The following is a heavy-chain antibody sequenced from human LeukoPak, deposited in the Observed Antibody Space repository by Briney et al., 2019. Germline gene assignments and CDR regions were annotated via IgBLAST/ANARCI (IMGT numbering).Heavy chain of an antibody. CDR3: AKGGKWDVMPFDY. CDR2: ISGGGGST. V-gene: IGHV3-23*01. J-gene: IGHJ4*02. D-gene: IGHD1-26*01. Sequence: GGSLRLSCAASGFTFTSYSMNWVRQAPGKGLEWVSTISGGGGSTYYADSVKGRFTISRDNSKNTLYLQVNSLRAEDTAVYYCAKGGKWDVMPFDYWGQGTLVTVSS. CDR1: GFTFTSYS.